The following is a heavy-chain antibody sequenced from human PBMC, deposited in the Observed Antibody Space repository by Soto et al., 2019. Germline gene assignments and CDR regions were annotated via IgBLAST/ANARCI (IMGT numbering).Heavy chain of an antibody. D-gene: IGHD2-8*01. CDR2: IYHSGST. CDR1: GGSISSGGYS. J-gene: IGHJ4*02. V-gene: IGHV4-30-2*01. CDR3: AKVSSAWYAGFFDL. Sequence: SETLSLTCAVSGGSISSGGYSWSWIRQPPGKGLEWIRYIYHSGSTYYNPSLKSRVTISVDRSKNQFSLKLSSVTAADTAVYYCAKVSSAWYAGFFDLWGQGTLVTVSS.